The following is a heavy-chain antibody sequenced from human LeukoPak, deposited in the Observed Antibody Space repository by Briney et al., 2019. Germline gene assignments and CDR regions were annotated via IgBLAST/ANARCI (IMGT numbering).Heavy chain of an antibody. J-gene: IGHJ4*02. CDR2: INGDGSGA. CDR1: GFTLSSYW. CDR3: ARDGSLADY. V-gene: IGHV3-74*01. D-gene: IGHD6-13*01. Sequence: GGSLRLSCAASGFTLSSYWTHSVRQAPGKGLVWVSRINGDGSGAIYADSVKGRFTISRDNAKNTLYLQMNSLRAEDAAVYYCARDGSLADYWGQGTLVTVSS.